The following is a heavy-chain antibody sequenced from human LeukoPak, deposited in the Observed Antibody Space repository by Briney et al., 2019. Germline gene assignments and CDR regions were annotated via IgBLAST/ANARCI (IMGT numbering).Heavy chain of an antibody. D-gene: IGHD3-3*01. J-gene: IGHJ5*02. V-gene: IGHV1-2*02. CDR3: ARDLLAYYDFWSGPSRSNWFDP. Sequence: ASVKVSCKASGYTFTGYYMHWVRQAPGQGLEWMGWINPNSGGTNYAQKFQGRVTMTRDTSISTAYMELSRLRSDDTAVYYCARDLLAYYDFWSGPSRSNWFDPWGQGTLVTVSS. CDR2: INPNSGGT. CDR1: GYTFTGYY.